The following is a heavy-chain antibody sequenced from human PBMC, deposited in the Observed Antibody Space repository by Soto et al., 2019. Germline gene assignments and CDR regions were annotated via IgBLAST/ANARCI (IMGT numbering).Heavy chain of an antibody. Sequence: QVQLVESGGGVVQPGRSLRLSCAASGFTFSSYGMHWVRQAPGKGLEWVAVIWSDSVKGRFTISRDNSKNTLYLQLNSLGAEDTYVYYCARGAYYDSSGYARADYWGQGTLVTVYS. CDR1: GFTFSSYG. CDR2: IW. D-gene: IGHD3-22*01. J-gene: IGHJ4*02. V-gene: IGHV3-33*01. CDR3: ARGAYYDSSGYARADY.